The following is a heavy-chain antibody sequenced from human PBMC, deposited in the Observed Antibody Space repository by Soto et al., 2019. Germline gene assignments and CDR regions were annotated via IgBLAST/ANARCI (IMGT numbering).Heavy chain of an antibody. Sequence: SGGSLRLSCVASGFNFDDYGMSWVRQVPGKELEWVSGINWNGGTTHYADSVKGRFTISRDNARNSLYLQMNSLRAEDTALYYCAKSQSPMVRGVIEAFDYWGQGTLVTVSS. D-gene: IGHD3-10*01. CDR1: GFNFDDYG. CDR3: AKSQSPMVRGVIEAFDY. J-gene: IGHJ4*02. CDR2: INWNGGTT. V-gene: IGHV3-20*04.